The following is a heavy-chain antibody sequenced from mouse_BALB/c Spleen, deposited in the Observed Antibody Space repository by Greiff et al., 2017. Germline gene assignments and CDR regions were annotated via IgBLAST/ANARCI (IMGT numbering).Heavy chain of an antibody. CDR2: IYPGGGYT. CDR1: GYTFTNYW. CDR3: ARFPVVAGNAMDY. V-gene: IGHV1-63*02. J-gene: IGHJ4*01. Sequence: QVHVKQSGAELVRPGTSVKISCKASGYTFTNYWLGWVKQRPGHGLEWIGDIYPGGGYTNYNEKFKGKATLTADTSSSTAYMQLSSLTSEDSAVYFCARFPVVAGNAMDYWGQGTSVTVSS. D-gene: IGHD1-1*01.